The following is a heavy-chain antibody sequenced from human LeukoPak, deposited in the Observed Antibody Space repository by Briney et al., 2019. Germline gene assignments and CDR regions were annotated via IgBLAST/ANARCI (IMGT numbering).Heavy chain of an antibody. CDR2: IHPSTGNP. V-gene: IGHV7-4-1*02. Sequence: ASVKVSCKASGGTFSSYAISWVRQAPGQGLEWMGWIHPSTGNPTYAQGFTGRFVFSLDTSVSTTYLQISSLKAEDTAVYYCARAYQRLGYLSLPDYWGQGTLVTVSS. J-gene: IGHJ4*02. D-gene: IGHD3-16*02. CDR1: GGTFSSYA. CDR3: ARAYQRLGYLSLPDY.